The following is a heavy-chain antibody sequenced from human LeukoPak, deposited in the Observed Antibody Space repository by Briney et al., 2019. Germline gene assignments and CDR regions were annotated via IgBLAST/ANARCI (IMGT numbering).Heavy chain of an antibody. CDR1: GGTFSSYA. J-gene: IGHJ3*02. V-gene: IGHV1-69*01. CDR3: ARGTPYCSSTSCPYDAFDI. CDR2: IIPIFGTA. D-gene: IGHD2-2*01. Sequence: GSSVKVSCKASGGTFSSYAISRVRQAPGQGPEWMGGIIPIFGTANYAQKFQGRVTITADESTSTAYMELSSLRSEDTAVYYCARGTPYCSSTSCPYDAFDIWGQGTMVTVSS.